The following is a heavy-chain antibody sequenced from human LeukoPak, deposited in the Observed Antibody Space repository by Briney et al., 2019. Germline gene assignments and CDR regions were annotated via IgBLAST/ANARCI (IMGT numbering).Heavy chain of an antibody. V-gene: IGHV4-38-2*02. CDR3: ARDDSHDYGSYFDY. J-gene: IGHJ4*02. D-gene: IGHD4/OR15-4a*01. CDR2: MYHSGGT. Sequence: PSETLSLTCSVSGYSISSGYYWGWIRPSPGKGLEWIGSMYHSGGTYYNPSLKSRVTISVDTSKNQFSLILSSVSAADTALYYCARDDSHDYGSYFDYWGQGTLVTVSS. CDR1: GYSISSGYY.